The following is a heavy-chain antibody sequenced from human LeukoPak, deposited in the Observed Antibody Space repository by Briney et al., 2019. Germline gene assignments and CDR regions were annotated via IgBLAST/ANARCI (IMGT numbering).Heavy chain of an antibody. Sequence: GGSLRLSCAASGFTFSSYAMSWVRQAPGEGLEWVSAISGSGGSTYYADSVKGRFTISRDNSKNTLYLQMNSLRAEDTAVYYCAKLSMVRGGHFDYWGQGTLVTVSS. D-gene: IGHD3-10*01. V-gene: IGHV3-23*01. CDR1: GFTFSSYA. CDR2: ISGSGGST. CDR3: AKLSMVRGGHFDY. J-gene: IGHJ4*02.